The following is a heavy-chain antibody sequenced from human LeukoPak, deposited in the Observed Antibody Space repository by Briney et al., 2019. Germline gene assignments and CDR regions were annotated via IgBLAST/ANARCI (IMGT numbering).Heavy chain of an antibody. J-gene: IGHJ5*02. D-gene: IGHD2-15*01. V-gene: IGHV4-39*07. CDR3: ARDISYCSGGSCYQRVWFDP. CDR2: IYYSGST. Sequence: SETLSLTCTVSGGSISSSSYYWGWIRRPPGKGLEWIGSIYYSGSTYYNPSLKSRVTISVDTSKNQFSLKLSSVTAADTAVYYCARDISYCSGGSCYQRVWFDPWGQGTLVTVSS. CDR1: GGSISSSSYY.